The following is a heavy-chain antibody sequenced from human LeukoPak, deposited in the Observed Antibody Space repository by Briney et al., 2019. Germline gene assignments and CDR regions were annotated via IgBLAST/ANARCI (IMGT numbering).Heavy chain of an antibody. CDR1: GFTVSSNY. CDR2: IYSGGST. CDR3: ARDAGDSSGYYLAY. Sequence: GGSLRLSCAASGFTVSSNYMSWVRQAPGKGLEWVSVIYSGGSTYYADSVKGRFTISRDNSKNTLYLQMSSLRAEDTAVYYCARDAGDSSGYYLAYWGQGTLVTVSS. V-gene: IGHV3-53*01. D-gene: IGHD3-22*01. J-gene: IGHJ4*02.